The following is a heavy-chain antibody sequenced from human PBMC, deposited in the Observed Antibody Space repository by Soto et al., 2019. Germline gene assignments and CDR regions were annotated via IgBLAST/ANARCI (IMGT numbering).Heavy chain of an antibody. D-gene: IGHD3-16*02. CDR1: VDSISNGDYY. J-gene: IGHJ4*02. CDR2: IDSSGST. CDR3: ASRYRY. V-gene: IGHV4-30-4*01. Sequence: SETLSLTCTVSVDSISNGDYYWSWIRQPPGRGLEWIGYIDSSGSTYYNPSLKSRLTISVDTSKNQFSLRLTSVTAADTAVYYCASRYRYWGQGMLVTVSS.